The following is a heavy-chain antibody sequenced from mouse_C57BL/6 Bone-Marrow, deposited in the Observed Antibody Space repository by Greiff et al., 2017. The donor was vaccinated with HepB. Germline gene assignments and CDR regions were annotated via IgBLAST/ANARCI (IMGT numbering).Heavy chain of an antibody. CDR1: GYAFSSYW. V-gene: IGHV1-80*01. J-gene: IGHJ4*01. CDR3: AINAMDY. Sequence: QVQLQQSGAELVKPGASVKIFCKASGYAFSSYWVNWVKQRPGKGLEGIGQIYPGDGDTNYHGKFKGKAKRTADKSSSTAYMQLSSLTSEDSAVYFCAINAMDYWGQGTSVTVSS. CDR2: IYPGDGDT.